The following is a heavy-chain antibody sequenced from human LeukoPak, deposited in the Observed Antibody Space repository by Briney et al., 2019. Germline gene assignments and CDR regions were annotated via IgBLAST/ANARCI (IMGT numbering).Heavy chain of an antibody. Sequence: ASVKVSCKAFGYTFTSNYMHWVRQAPGQAPECMRGISPSGGSTTYAQKFQGRGTVTRDMSTSTVYMELSSLRSEDTAVYYCARARITMIVVAPWGQGTLVTVSS. D-gene: IGHD3-22*01. J-gene: IGHJ4*02. CDR3: ARARITMIVVAP. V-gene: IGHV1-46*01. CDR1: GYTFTSNY. CDR2: ISPSGGST.